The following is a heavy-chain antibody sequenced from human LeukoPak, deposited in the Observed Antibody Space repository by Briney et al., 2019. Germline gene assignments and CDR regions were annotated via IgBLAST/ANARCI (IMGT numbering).Heavy chain of an antibody. CDR1: GGSISSYY. V-gene: IGHV4-59*08. D-gene: IGHD5-18*01. J-gene: IGHJ4*02. CDR2: IYYSGNT. CDR3: ASMIQLWTIDY. Sequence: SETLSLTCTVSGGSISSYYWSWIRQPPGKGLEWIGYIYYSGNTNYNPSLKSRVTISVDTSKNQFSLKLSSVTAADTAVYYCASMIQLWTIDYWGQGTLVTVSS.